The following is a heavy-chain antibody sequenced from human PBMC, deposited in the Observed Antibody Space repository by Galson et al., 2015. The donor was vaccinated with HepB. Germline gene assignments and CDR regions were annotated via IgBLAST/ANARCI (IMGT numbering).Heavy chain of an antibody. Sequence: SLRLSCAASGFTFSSYGMHWVRQAPGKGLEWAAVIWYDGSNKYYADSVKGRFTISRDNSKNTLYLQMNSLRAEDTAVYYCARDAGPYDFWSGYYGTRPNYYFDYWGQGTLVTVSS. J-gene: IGHJ4*02. CDR1: GFTFSSYG. CDR2: IWYDGSNK. D-gene: IGHD3-3*01. V-gene: IGHV3-33*01. CDR3: ARDAGPYDFWSGYYGTRPNYYFDY.